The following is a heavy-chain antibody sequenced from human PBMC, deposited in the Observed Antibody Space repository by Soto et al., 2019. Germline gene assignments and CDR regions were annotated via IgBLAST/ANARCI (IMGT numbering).Heavy chain of an antibody. CDR3: AKDHLGGAVADSFDY. V-gene: IGHV3-23*01. J-gene: IGHJ4*02. D-gene: IGHD6-19*01. CDR2: VTSGGTTT. CDR1: GFTFNGYA. Sequence: EVHLLESGGGLVQPGGSLRLSCTASGFTFNGYAMNWVRQAPGKGLEWVSAVTSGGTTTYYADSVKGRFTISRDNSRSTVYLQMNRLGVEDTDIYYCAKDHLGGAVADSFDYWGRGTLVTVSS.